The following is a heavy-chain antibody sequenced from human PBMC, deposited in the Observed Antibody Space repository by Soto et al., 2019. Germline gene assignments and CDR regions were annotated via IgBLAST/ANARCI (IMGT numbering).Heavy chain of an antibody. D-gene: IGHD1-1*01. V-gene: IGHV3-53*01. CDR2: LYDVDGS. CDR3: ATWHEREHAYDV. CDR1: GLTISGKKY. Sequence: GGSLRLSCAAFGLTISGKKYVAWVRQAPGKGREWVSALYDVDGSFYADSVKGRFTTSSDSSKTTVYLQMNDLRPDDTAVYYCATWHEREHAYDVWGQGTTVTVSS. J-gene: IGHJ3*01.